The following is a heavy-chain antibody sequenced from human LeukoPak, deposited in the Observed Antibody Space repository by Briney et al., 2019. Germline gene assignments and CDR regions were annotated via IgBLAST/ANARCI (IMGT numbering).Heavy chain of an antibody. D-gene: IGHD6-13*01. CDR2: IYTSGST. V-gene: IGHV4-61*02. Sequence: SETLSLTCTVSGGSISSGSYYWSWIRQPAGKGLEWIGRIYTSGSTNYNPSLKSRVIISVDTSKNQFSLKLSSVTAADTAVYYCARFHSSSWTPYYYYYMDVWGKGTTVTVSS. CDR3: ARFHSSSWTPYYYYYMDV. CDR1: GGSISSGSYY. J-gene: IGHJ6*03.